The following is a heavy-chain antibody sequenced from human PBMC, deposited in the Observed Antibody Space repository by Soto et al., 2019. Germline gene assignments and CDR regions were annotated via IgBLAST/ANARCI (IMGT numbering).Heavy chain of an antibody. CDR2: VYYSGST. J-gene: IGHJ4*02. D-gene: IGHD2-2*02. CDR3: ARLPRESQYPYFDF. CDR1: GGSISSYY. Sequence: SETLSLTCTVSGGSISSYYWSWIRQPPGKGLEWVGYVYYSGSTNYNPSLKSRVTISVDTSKNQFSLKLSSVSAADTAVYYCARLPRESQYPYFDFWGQGTLVTVSS. V-gene: IGHV4-59*08.